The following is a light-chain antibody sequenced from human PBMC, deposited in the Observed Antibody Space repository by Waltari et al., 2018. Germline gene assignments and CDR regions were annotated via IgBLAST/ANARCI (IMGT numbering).Light chain of an antibody. CDR3: QTWDTGIWV. CDR2: LNSDGSH. CDR1: SGHSSYA. V-gene: IGLV4-69*01. Sequence: QPVLTQSPSASASLGASVKLTCTLSSGHSSYAIAWHQQQQGKAPRYLMRLNSDGSHSKGDWFPGRFSGSSSGAERYLTISNLQSEDEADYYCQTWDTGIWVFGGGTRLTVL. J-gene: IGLJ2*01.